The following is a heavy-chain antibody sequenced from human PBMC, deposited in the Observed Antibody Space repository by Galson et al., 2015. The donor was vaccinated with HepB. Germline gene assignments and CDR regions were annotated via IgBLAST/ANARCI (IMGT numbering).Heavy chain of an antibody. J-gene: IGHJ3*02. CDR3: ARDRTPSLYSSGWLDPFDI. CDR2: ISFEGNNI. Sequence: SLRLSCAASGFKLSSYGMHWVRQAPGKGLEWVAVISFEGNNIYYTDSVRGRFTISRDISKNTLYLQLNSLKAEDTAIYYCARDRTPSLYSSGWLDPFDIWGQGSIVSVSS. CDR1: GFKLSSYG. V-gene: IGHV3-30*03. D-gene: IGHD6-19*01.